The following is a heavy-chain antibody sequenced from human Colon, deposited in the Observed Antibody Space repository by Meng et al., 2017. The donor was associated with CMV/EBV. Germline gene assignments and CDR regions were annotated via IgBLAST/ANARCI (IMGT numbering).Heavy chain of an antibody. CDR3: AKTGTPYNWNYYFDY. V-gene: IGHV3-23*03. J-gene: IGHJ4*02. CDR1: GFTFSSYA. CDR2: IYSGGHTT. D-gene: IGHD1-7*01. Sequence: GGSLRLSCAASGFTFSSYAMTWVRQAPGKGLEWVSVIYSGGHTTYYADSVKGRFTISRDNSKNTLYLQMSDLRAEDTAVYYCAKTGTPYNWNYYFDYWGQGTLVTVSS.